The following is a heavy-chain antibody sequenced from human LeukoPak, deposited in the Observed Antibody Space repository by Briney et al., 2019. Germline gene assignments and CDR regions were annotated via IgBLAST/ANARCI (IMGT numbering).Heavy chain of an antibody. CDR3: ARDQVARVVAAGTTDY. CDR2: ISAYNGNT. V-gene: IGHV1-18*01. D-gene: IGHD6-13*01. J-gene: IGHJ4*02. Sequence: ASVKVSCKASGYTFTSYGISWVRQAPGQGLEWMGWISAYNGNTNYAQKLQGRVTMTTDTSTSTAYMELRSLRSDDTAVYYCARDQVARVVAAGTTDYWGQGTLVTVSS. CDR1: GYTFTSYG.